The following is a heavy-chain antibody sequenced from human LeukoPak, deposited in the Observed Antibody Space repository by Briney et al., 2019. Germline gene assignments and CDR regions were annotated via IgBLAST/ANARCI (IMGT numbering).Heavy chain of an antibody. J-gene: IGHJ4*02. D-gene: IGHD2-21*01. V-gene: IGHV3-30*02. Sequence: PGGSLRLSCAASGFTFSNYGMHWVRQAPGKGLEWVAFIRYDGVSKYYGDSVKGRFTISRDNSKNTLYLQMNSLRAEDTAVYYCANSIAREVVSTDYWGQGTLVTVSS. CDR2: IRYDGVSK. CDR3: ANSIAREVVSTDY. CDR1: GFTFSNYG.